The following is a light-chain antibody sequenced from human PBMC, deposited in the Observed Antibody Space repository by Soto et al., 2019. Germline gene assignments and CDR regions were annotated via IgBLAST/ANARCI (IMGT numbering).Light chain of an antibody. CDR1: QSISSN. CDR3: QEYNNWPPIT. J-gene: IGKJ5*01. V-gene: IGKV3-15*01. Sequence: EIVMTQSPATLSVSPGERATLSCRASQSISSNLAWYQQKPGQAPRLLIYGASTRATGIPARFSGSGSGTEFTLTISSPQSEDFAVYSCQEYNNWPPITFGQGTRLEIK. CDR2: GAS.